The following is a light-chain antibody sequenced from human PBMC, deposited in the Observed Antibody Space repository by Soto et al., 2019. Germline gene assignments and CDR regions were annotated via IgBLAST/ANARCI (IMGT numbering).Light chain of an antibody. CDR3: CSFADSNFS. CDR1: SSDVGGYNY. CDR2: EVT. V-gene: IGLV2-8*01. J-gene: IGLJ2*01. Sequence: QSALTQPPSASGSPGQSVTISCTGTSSDVGGYNYVSWYQQFPGEAPKLIIYEVTKRPSGVPDRFSGSKSGSTASLTVSGLQAEDEAVYYCCSFADSNFSFGGGTKLTVL.